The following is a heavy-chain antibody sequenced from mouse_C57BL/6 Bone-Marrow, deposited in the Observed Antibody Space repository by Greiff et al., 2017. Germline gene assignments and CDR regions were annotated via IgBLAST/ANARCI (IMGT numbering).Heavy chain of an antibody. J-gene: IGHJ4*01. CDR1: GFNIKDDY. D-gene: IGHD2-10*01. Sequence: EVQLQQSGAELVRPGASVKLSCTASGFNIKDDYMHWVKQRPEQGLEWIGWIDPENGDTEYASKFQGKATITADTSYNTAYLQLSSLTSEDTAVYYCTPYYGNYLYAMDYWGQGTSVTVSS. CDR2: IDPENGDT. CDR3: TPYYGNYLYAMDY. V-gene: IGHV14-4*01.